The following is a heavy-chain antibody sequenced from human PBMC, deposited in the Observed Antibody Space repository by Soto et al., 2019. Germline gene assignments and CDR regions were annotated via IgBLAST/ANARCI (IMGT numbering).Heavy chain of an antibody. CDR1: GYTFTSYG. V-gene: IGHV1-18*01. D-gene: IGHD3-22*01. J-gene: IGHJ4*02. Sequence: ASVKVSCKASGYTFTSYGISWVRQAPGQGLEWMGWISAYNGNTNYAQKLQGRVTMTTDTSTSTAYMELRSLRSDDTAVYYCASSDYYDSSGYSQFDYWGQGTLVTVS. CDR2: ISAYNGNT. CDR3: ASSDYYDSSGYSQFDY.